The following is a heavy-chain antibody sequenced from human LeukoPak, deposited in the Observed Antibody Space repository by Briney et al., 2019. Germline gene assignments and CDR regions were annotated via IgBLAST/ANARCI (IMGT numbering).Heavy chain of an antibody. CDR3: ARYDVGWYYFDY. V-gene: IGHV4-34*01. Sequence: SETLSLTCAVYGGSFSGYYWNWIRQPPGKGLEWIGEINHSGSTNYNPSLKSRVTISVDKSKNQFSLKLSSVTAADTAVYYCARYDVGWYYFDYWGQGTLVTVSS. CDR1: GGSFSGYY. J-gene: IGHJ4*02. CDR2: INHSGST. D-gene: IGHD6-19*01.